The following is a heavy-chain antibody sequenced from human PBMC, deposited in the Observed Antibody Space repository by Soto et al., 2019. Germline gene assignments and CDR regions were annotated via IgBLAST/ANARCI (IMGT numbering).Heavy chain of an antibody. V-gene: IGHV3-30-3*01. Sequence: QVQLVESGGGVVQPGRSLRLSCAASGFTFSSYTMHWVRRTPGKXLEWVAVISYDGSDKYYADSVKGRFTISRDNSKXXXXXXXXXXXXXXXXXXXCXXXXXXXVVAPGYWGQGTLVTVSS. D-gene: IGHD6-13*01. CDR1: GFTFSSYT. CDR2: ISYDGSDK. J-gene: IGHJ4*02. CDR3: XXXXXXXVVAPGY.